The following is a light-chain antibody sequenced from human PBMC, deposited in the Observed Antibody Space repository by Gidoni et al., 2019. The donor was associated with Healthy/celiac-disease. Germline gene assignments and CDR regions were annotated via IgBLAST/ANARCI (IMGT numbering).Light chain of an antibody. CDR1: QSLLHSNGYNY. CDR3: MQALQTPPT. Sequence: DIVMTQSPLSLPVTPGEPASISCRSSQSLLHSNGYNYLDWYLQKTGQSPQLLIYLGSNRAAGVPDRFSGSGSGTDFTLKISRVEAEDVGVYYCMQALQTPPTFXQXTKVEIK. CDR2: LGS. V-gene: IGKV2-28*01. J-gene: IGKJ1*01.